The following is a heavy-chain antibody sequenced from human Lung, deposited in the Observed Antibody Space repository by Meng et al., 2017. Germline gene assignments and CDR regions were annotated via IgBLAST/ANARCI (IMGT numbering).Heavy chain of an antibody. J-gene: IGHJ4*02. D-gene: IGHD4-11*01. Sequence: QGPLPLWGAVLLKPSETPSLTCVVSGGSFSDYYWSWIRQPPGKGLEWIGEINHSGSTNYNPSLESRATISVDTSQNNLSLKLSSVTAADSAVYYCARGPTTMAHDFDYWGQGTLVTVSS. V-gene: IGHV4-34*02. CDR2: INHSGST. CDR3: ARGPTTMAHDFDY. CDR1: GGSFSDYY.